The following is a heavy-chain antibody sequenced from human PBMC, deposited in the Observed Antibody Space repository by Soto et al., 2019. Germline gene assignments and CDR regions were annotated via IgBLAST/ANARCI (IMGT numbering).Heavy chain of an antibody. CDR3: ASAGITMVRALH. CDR2: ISSSRSST. V-gene: IGHV3-48*01. J-gene: IGHJ4*02. Sequence: GGSLRLSCAASGFTFSSYWMHWVRQAPGKGLVWVSYISSSRSSTNYADSVKGRFTISRDNAKNSLYLQMNSLRAEDTAVYYCASAGITMVRALHWGQGTLVTVSS. CDR1: GFTFSSYW. D-gene: IGHD3-10*01.